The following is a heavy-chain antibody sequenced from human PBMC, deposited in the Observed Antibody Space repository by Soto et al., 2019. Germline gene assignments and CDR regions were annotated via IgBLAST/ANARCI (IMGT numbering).Heavy chain of an antibody. Sequence: GGSLRLSCAASGFTFSSYGMHWVRQAPGKGLEWVAVIWYDGSNKYYADSVKGRFTISRDNSKNTLYLQMNSLRAEDTAVYYCARDNGYRYYMIDYWGQGTLVTVSS. CDR2: IWYDGSNK. V-gene: IGHV3-33*01. J-gene: IGHJ4*02. CDR1: GFTFSSYG. CDR3: ARDNGYRYYMIDY. D-gene: IGHD6-13*01.